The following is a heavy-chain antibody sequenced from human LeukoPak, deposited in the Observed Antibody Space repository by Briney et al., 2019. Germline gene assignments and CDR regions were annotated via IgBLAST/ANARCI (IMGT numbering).Heavy chain of an antibody. CDR3: ARDWKESHSPYYMDI. J-gene: IGHJ6*03. CDR2: ISPDGINK. V-gene: IGHV3-33*05. CDR1: GFTFDAFG. Sequence: GGSLRLSCAASGFTFDAFGMQGVRQAPGKGLEWLAFISPDGINKKYADSLKGRFTISRDNSEETLYLQVDDLRVEDTGVYICARDWKESHSPYYMDIWGRGTTVIVSS. D-gene: IGHD1-1*01.